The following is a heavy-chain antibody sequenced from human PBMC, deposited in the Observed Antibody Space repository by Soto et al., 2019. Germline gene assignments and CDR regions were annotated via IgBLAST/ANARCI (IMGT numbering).Heavy chain of an antibody. V-gene: IGHV3-7*01. CDR3: ARAFAGDFAWLSYEFDF. CDR2: IRQDGGKT. CDR1: GFTFSSFW. D-gene: IGHD3-9*01. J-gene: IGHJ4*02. Sequence: PGGSLRLSCAASGFTFSSFWMSWVRQAPGKGLEWVANIRQDGGKTYYVDSVKGRFTVSRDNAKNSLYLQMHSLGAEDTALYYCARAFAGDFAWLSYEFDFWGQGTLVTVYS.